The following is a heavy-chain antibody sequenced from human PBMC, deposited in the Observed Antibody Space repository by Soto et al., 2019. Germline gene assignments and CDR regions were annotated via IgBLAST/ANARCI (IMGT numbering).Heavy chain of an antibody. CDR2: IIPMFGTA. D-gene: IGHD3-22*01. V-gene: IGHV1-69*01. CDR1: GGTFSTFG. CDR3: ARFSPPRGYYAY. J-gene: IGHJ4*02. Sequence: QVPLVQSGAEVKKPGSSVKVSCTASGGTFSTFGITWVRQAPGQGLEWMGGIIPMFGTAHYAQKFQGRVTITADESTRTVYMELSSLRSEDTAVYYCARFSPPRGYYAYWGQGTLVTVSS.